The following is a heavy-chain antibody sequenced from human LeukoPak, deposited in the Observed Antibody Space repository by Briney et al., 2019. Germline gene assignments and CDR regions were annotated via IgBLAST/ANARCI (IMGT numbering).Heavy chain of an antibody. D-gene: IGHD2-15*01. CDR1: GFKFRGYW. V-gene: IGHV3-7*03. CDR2: IKRDGSEK. J-gene: IGHJ4*02. CDR3: AAGVVVAATPFYFDY. Sequence: GGSLRLSCAASGFKFRGYWMSWVRQAPGKGLEWVADIKRDGSEKYYVDSVKGRFTISRDNSKNTLYLQMNSLRAEDTAVYYCAAGVVVAATPFYFDYWGQGTLVTVSS.